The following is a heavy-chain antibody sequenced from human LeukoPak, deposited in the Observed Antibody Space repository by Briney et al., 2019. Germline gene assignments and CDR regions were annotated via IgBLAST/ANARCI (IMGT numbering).Heavy chain of an antibody. CDR3: ASRNYYDSSGYYPGLGY. CDR1: GYTFTSYY. J-gene: IGHJ4*02. V-gene: IGHV1-46*01. Sequence: ASVKVSCKASGYTFTSYYMHWVRQAPGQGLEWMGIINPSGGSTSYAQKFQGRVTITADKSTSTAYMELSSLRSEDTAVYYCASRNYYDSSGYYPGLGYWGQGTLVTVSS. CDR2: INPSGGST. D-gene: IGHD3-22*01.